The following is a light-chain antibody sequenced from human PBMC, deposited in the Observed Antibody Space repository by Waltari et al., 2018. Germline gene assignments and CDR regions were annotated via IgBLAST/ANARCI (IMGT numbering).Light chain of an antibody. Sequence: DIVMTQSPDSLAVSLGERATINCKSSQRVLYSSNNKNYLAWYQQKPGQSPKLLIYWASTRESGVPDRFSGSGSGTDFTLTISSLQAEDVAVYYCQQYYSTLALTFGGGTKVEIK. CDR3: QQYYSTLALT. CDR2: WAS. CDR1: QRVLYSSNNKNY. V-gene: IGKV4-1*01. J-gene: IGKJ4*01.